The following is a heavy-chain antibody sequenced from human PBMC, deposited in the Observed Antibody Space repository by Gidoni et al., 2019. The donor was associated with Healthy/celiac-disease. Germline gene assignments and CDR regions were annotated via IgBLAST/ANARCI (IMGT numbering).Heavy chain of an antibody. J-gene: IGHJ4*02. CDR3: AKADH. V-gene: IGHV3-23*01. CDR1: GFTFSSYG. Sequence: EVQLLEAGGGVVQPGGSMRLSCAASGFTFSSYGMSWVRQAPGKGREWVSAISGSVGSTYSADSVKGRFTISRDNSKLTLYLQMNSLRAEDTAVYYCAKADHWGQGTLVTVSS. CDR2: ISGSVGST.